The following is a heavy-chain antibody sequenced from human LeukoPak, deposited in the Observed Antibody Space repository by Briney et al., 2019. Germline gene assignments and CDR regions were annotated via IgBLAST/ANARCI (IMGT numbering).Heavy chain of an antibody. J-gene: IGHJ3*01. D-gene: IGHD3-22*01. Sequence: ASVKVSCKTSGYTFTGYHIDWVRQAPGQGLERVGWIRPNDGVTKYSQNLQGRVTMSRDTSISTTYLELSSLTSDDTATYYCARDDEHPYDTKVLDAYDVWGQGTMVTVSS. V-gene: IGHV1-2*02. CDR2: IRPNDGVT. CDR1: GYTFTGYH. CDR3: ARDDEHPYDTKVLDAYDV.